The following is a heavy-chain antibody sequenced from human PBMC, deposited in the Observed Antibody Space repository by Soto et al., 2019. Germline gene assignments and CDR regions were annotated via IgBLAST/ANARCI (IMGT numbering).Heavy chain of an antibody. CDR3: EGGGSTYGRHDY. CDR2: ISGSSSYI. V-gene: IGHV3-11*06. CDR1: GFTFSDNY. J-gene: IGHJ4*02. D-gene: IGHD5-18*01. Sequence: GGSLRLSCAASGFTFSDNYMSWIRQAPGKGLEWVAHISGSSSYINYADSVKGRFTTSRDNARNSLYLHMDSLRAEDTAVYYCEGGGSTYGRHDYWGRGTLVTVSS.